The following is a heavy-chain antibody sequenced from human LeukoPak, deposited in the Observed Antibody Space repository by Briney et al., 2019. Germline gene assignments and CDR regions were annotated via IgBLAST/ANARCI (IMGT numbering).Heavy chain of an antibody. Sequence: SETLSLTCAVYGGSLSGYYWSWIRQPPGKGLEWIGEINHSGSTNYNPSLKSRVTISVDTSKNQFSLKLSSVTAADTAVYYCARGRGYCSGGSCYWGWFNWFDPWGQGTLVTVSS. J-gene: IGHJ5*02. CDR1: GGSLSGYY. D-gene: IGHD2-15*01. V-gene: IGHV4-34*01. CDR3: ARGRGYCSGGSCYWGWFNWFDP. CDR2: INHSGST.